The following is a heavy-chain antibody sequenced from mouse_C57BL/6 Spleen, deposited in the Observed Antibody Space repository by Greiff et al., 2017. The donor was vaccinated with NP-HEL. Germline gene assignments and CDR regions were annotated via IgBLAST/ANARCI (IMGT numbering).Heavy chain of an antibody. CDR3: AKSDYYCSSYVAY. J-gene: IGHJ3*01. V-gene: IGHV1-52*01. Sequence: QVQLQQPGAELVRPGSSVKLSCKASGYTFTSYWMHWVKQRPIQGLEWIGNIDPSDSETHYNQKFKDKATLTVDKSSSTAYMQLSSLTSEDSAVYYCAKSDYYCSSYVAYWGQGTLVTVSA. D-gene: IGHD1-1*01. CDR1: GYTFTSYW. CDR2: IDPSDSET.